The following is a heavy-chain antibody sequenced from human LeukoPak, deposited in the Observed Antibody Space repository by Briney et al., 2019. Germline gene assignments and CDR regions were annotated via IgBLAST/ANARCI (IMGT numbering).Heavy chain of an antibody. D-gene: IGHD6-6*01. CDR2: INQDGSQK. J-gene: IGHJ4*02. CDR3: ARAVAARSSY. CDR1: GFTLSSYW. Sequence: PGRSLRLSCAASGFTLSSYWMSSVRQAPGKGLEWVANINQDGSQKYYVDSVKGRFTISRDNAKNSLYLQMNSLRAEDTAVYYCARAVAARSSYWGQGTLVTVSS. V-gene: IGHV3-7*01.